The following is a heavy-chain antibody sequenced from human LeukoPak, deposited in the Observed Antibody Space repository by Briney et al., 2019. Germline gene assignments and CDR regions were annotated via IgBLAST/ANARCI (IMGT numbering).Heavy chain of an antibody. D-gene: IGHD6-6*01. V-gene: IGHV1-46*01. Sequence: GASVKVSCKASGYTFTSYYMHWVRQAPGQGLEWMGIINPSGGSTSYAQKFQGRVTMTRDMSTSTVYTELSSLRSEDTAVYYCARKGARPFDYWGQGTLVTVSS. CDR1: GYTFTSYY. CDR3: ARKGARPFDY. J-gene: IGHJ4*02. CDR2: INPSGGST.